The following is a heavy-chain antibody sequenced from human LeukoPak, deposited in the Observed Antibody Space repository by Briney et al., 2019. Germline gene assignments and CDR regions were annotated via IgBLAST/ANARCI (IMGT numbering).Heavy chain of an antibody. Sequence: SGGSLRLSCAASGFTFSSYWMSWVRQAPGKGLEWVANIKQDGSEKYYVDSVKGQFTISRDNAKNSLYLQMNSLRAEDTAVYYCARGDSSWSLSWFDPWGQGTLVTVSS. D-gene: IGHD6-13*01. CDR1: GFTFSSYW. J-gene: IGHJ5*02. V-gene: IGHV3-7*04. CDR2: IKQDGSEK. CDR3: ARGDSSWSLSWFDP.